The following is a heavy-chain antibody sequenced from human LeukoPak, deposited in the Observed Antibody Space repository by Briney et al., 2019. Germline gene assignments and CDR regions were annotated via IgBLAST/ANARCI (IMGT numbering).Heavy chain of an antibody. CDR1: GGSIASSSYY. CDR2: IYFSGNT. J-gene: IGHJ5*01. CDR3: ARVPDGIRFDF. V-gene: IGHV4-39*07. Sequence: PSETLSLTCTVSGGSIASSSYYWGWIRQPPGKGLEWIGSIYFSGNTFYNPSLKSRVTISVDTSENQFSLKLTSMSVADPAVYFCARVPDGIRFDFWGQGALVTVSS. D-gene: IGHD1-26*01.